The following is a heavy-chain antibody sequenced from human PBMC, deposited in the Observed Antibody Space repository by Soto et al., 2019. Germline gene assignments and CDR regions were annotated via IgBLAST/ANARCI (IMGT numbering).Heavy chain of an antibody. CDR3: AKDFPSGSFFYYYYYMDV. Sequence: GGSLRLSCAASGFTFSSYGMHWVRQAPGKGLEWVAVISYDGSNKYYADSVKGRFTISRDNSKNTLYLQMNSLRAEDTAVYYCAKDFPSGSFFYYYYYMDVWGKGTTVTVSS. J-gene: IGHJ6*03. CDR1: GFTFSSYG. CDR2: ISYDGSNK. V-gene: IGHV3-30*18. D-gene: IGHD6-19*01.